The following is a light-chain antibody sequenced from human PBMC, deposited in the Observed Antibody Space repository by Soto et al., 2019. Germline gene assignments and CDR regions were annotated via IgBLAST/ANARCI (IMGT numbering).Light chain of an antibody. CDR2: DVT. Sequence: QSVLTQPASVSGSPGQSITLSCTGTSSDVGGYNYVSWYQQYPGKAPKPMIYDVTYRPSGVSNRFSGSKSGNTASLTISGLQAEDEADDYCSSYTSSNTLIFGGGTKLTVL. J-gene: IGLJ2*01. V-gene: IGLV2-14*03. CDR1: SSDVGGYNY. CDR3: SSYTSSNTLI.